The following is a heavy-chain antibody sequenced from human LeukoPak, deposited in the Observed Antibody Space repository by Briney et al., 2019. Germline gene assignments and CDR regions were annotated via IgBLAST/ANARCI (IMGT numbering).Heavy chain of an antibody. CDR1: GYTLTELS. CDR3: ATTIAVGYYYYYMDV. CDR2: FDPEDGET. Sequence: ASVKVSCKVSGYTLTELSMHWVRQAPGKGLEWMGGFDPEDGETIYAQKFQGRVTMTEDTSTDTAYMELSSLRSEDTAVYYCATTIAVGYYYYYMDVWGKGTTVTVSS. V-gene: IGHV1-24*01. D-gene: IGHD6-19*01. J-gene: IGHJ6*03.